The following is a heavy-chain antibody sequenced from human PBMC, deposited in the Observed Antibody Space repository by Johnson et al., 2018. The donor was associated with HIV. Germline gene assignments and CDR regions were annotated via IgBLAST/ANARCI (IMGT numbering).Heavy chain of an antibody. J-gene: IGHJ3*02. CDR1: GFTFDDYA. Sequence: LVESGGGLVQPGRSLRLSCAASGFTFDDYAMHLVRQAPGKALEWVSGISWNSGSIAYADSVKGRFTISRDNAKNSVYLKMNSLRAEDTALYYCAKDMRISSTGAFDIWGQGTKVTVSS. D-gene: IGHD6-13*01. CDR3: AKDMRISSTGAFDI. V-gene: IGHV3-9*01. CDR2: ISWNSGSI.